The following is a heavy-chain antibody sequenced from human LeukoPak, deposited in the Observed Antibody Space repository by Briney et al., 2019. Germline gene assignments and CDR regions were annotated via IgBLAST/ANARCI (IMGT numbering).Heavy chain of an antibody. Sequence: GGSLRLSCVASGFTFSSHWMHWVRQAPGSGLVWVSRVNSDGSRTSYADSLKGRFSISRDNTNNALYLQMNSLRVEDTAVYYCVKNDGWFHLAQWGQGTLVTVSS. CDR2: VNSDGSRT. D-gene: IGHD6-19*01. CDR1: GFTFSSHW. V-gene: IGHV3-74*01. CDR3: VKNDGWFHLAQ. J-gene: IGHJ4*02.